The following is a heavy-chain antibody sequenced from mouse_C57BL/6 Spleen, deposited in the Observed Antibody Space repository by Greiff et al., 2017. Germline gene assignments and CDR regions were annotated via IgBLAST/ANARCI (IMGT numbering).Heavy chain of an antibody. CDR3: ARGHY. CDR2: ISYDGSN. J-gene: IGHJ2*01. Sequence: DVQLQESGPGLVKPSQSLSLTCSVTGYSITSGYYWNWIRQFPGNKLEWMGYISYDGSNNYNPSLKNRISITRDTSKNQFFLKLHSVTTEDTATYYCARGHYWGQGTTLTVSS. CDR1: GYSITSGYY. V-gene: IGHV3-6*01.